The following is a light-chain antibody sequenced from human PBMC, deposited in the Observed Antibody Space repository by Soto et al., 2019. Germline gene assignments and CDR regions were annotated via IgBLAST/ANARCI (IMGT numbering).Light chain of an antibody. V-gene: IGKV1-9*01. CDR2: AAS. CDR3: QQLNSFPIT. J-gene: IGKJ5*01. Sequence: DIQLAQATSSLSASAGDRVSITCRASQAISSYLAWYQQKPGRARKLLIYAASTLQSGVTSRFSGSGSGTEFTLTITSLQPEDFATYYCQQLNSFPITFGPGTRLDIK. CDR1: QAISSY.